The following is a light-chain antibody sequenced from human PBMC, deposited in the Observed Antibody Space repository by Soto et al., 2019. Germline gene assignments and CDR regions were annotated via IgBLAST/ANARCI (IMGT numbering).Light chain of an antibody. CDR3: ASSTTSDTDV. CDR2: EAT. J-gene: IGLJ1*01. Sequence: QSALTQPPSVSGSPGQSVTISCTGTSSDIANYNRVSWYQLPPGTAPKLMIYEATNRPSGVPDRFSGSKSANTSSLTISGLQAEYEADYYCASSTTSDTDVFGTGTKLTVL. CDR1: SSDIANYNR. V-gene: IGLV2-18*02.